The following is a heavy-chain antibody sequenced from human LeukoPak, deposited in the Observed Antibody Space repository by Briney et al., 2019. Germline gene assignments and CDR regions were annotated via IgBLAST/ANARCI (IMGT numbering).Heavy chain of an antibody. J-gene: IGHJ4*02. CDR3: AREAGYYDSSGYYSDY. CDR2: ISSSSSHI. V-gene: IGHV3-21*01. CDR1: GFTFSSYS. Sequence: PGGSLRLSCAASGFTFSSYSMNWVRQAPGKGLEWVSSISSSSSHIYYADSVKGRFTISRDNAKNSLYLQMNSLRAEDTAVYYCAREAGYYDSSGYYSDYWGQGTLVTVSS. D-gene: IGHD3-22*01.